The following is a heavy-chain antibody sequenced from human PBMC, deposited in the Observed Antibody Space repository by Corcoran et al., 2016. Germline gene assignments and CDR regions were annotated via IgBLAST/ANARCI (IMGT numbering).Heavy chain of an antibody. CDR3: ARVYGSSGGCFVVFDH. CDR1: GGSISSSTYY. Sequence: QLQLQESGPGLMKPSETLSLTCTVSGGSISSSTYYWGWIRQPPGKGLEWIGNVEYSGTTYYSPSLKSRVTISVDTSKNQFSLKLSSVTAADTAVYYCARVYGSSGGCFVVFDHWGQGSLVTVSS. V-gene: IGHV4-39*07. J-gene: IGHJ4*02. CDR2: VEYSGTT. D-gene: IGHD6-19*01.